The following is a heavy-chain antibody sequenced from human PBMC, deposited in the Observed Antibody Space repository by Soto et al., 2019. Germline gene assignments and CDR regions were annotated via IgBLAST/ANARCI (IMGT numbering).Heavy chain of an antibody. V-gene: IGHV1-69*06. D-gene: IGHD3-22*01. J-gene: IGHJ3*02. CDR1: GGTFSSYA. CDR3: ASGLYDSSGFIRDAFDI. CDR2: IIPIFGTA. Sequence: SVKVSCKASGGTFSSYAISWVRQAPGQGLEWMGGIIPIFGTANYAQKFQGGVTITADKSTSTAYMELSSLRSEDTAVYYCASGLYDSSGFIRDAFDIWGQGTMVTV.